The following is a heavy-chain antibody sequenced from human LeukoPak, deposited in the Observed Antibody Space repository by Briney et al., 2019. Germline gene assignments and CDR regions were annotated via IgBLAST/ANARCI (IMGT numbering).Heavy chain of an antibody. CDR1: GFTVSSNY. J-gene: IGHJ4*02. CDR3: ASVLWFGESYYFDY. D-gene: IGHD3-10*01. Sequence: GGSLRLSCAASGFTVSSNYMSWVRQAPGKGLEWVSVIYSGGSTYYADSVKGRFTTSRHNSKNTLYLQMNSLRAEGTAVYYCASVLWFGESYYFDYWGQGTLVTVSS. V-gene: IGHV3-53*04. CDR2: IYSGGST.